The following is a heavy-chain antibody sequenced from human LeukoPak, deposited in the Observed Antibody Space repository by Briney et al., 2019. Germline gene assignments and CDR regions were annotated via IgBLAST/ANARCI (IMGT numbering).Heavy chain of an antibody. CDR1: GFSFSNYG. Sequence: GGSLRLSCAASGFSFSNYGMHWVRQAPGKGLEWVAVISYDGSYKYHADSVKGRFSISRDNSKNTLYLQMNSLRVEDTAVYYCAKGLIYCSGGSCSGGYFDYWGQGTLVTVSS. J-gene: IGHJ4*02. CDR3: AKGLIYCSGGSCSGGYFDY. CDR2: ISYDGSYK. V-gene: IGHV3-30*18. D-gene: IGHD2-15*01.